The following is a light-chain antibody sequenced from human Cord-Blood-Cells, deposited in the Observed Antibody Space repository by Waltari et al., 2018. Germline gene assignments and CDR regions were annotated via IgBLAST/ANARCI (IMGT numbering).Light chain of an antibody. J-gene: IGLJ3*02. V-gene: IGLV2-14*01. CDR2: DVS. CDR1: SSDVGGYNY. CDR3: SSYTSSSTLV. Sequence: QSALTQPASVSGSPGQSITISCTGTSSDVGGYNYVLWYQQHPGKAPKLMIYDVSKRPSGVSNRFSGSKSGKTASLTISGLQAEDEADYYCSSYTSSSTLVFGGGTKLTVL.